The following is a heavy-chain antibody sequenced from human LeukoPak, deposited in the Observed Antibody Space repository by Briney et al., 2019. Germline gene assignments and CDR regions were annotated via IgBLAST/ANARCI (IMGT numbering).Heavy chain of an antibody. Sequence: TSVKVSCKASGFTFTSSAVQWVRQARGQRLEWIGWIVVGSGNTNYAQKFQERVTITRDMSTSTAYMELSSLRSEDTAVYYCAASPDYYDSSGYSYYFDYWGQGTLVTVAS. CDR3: AASPDYYDSSGYSYYFDY. J-gene: IGHJ4*02. CDR1: GFTFTSSA. V-gene: IGHV1-58*01. CDR2: IVVGSGNT. D-gene: IGHD3-22*01.